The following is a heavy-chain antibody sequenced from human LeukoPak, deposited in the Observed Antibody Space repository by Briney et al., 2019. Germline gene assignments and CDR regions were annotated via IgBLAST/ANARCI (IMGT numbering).Heavy chain of an antibody. V-gene: IGHV4-34*01. J-gene: IGHJ4*02. CDR1: GGSFGGYY. CDR3: AREDLGIPRY. CDR2: INHSGST. D-gene: IGHD1-14*01. Sequence: SETLSLTCAVYGGSFGGYYWSWIRQPPGKGLEWIGEINHSGSTNYNPSLKSRVTISVDTSKNQFSLKLSSVTAADTAVYYCAREDLGIPRYWGQGTLVTVSS.